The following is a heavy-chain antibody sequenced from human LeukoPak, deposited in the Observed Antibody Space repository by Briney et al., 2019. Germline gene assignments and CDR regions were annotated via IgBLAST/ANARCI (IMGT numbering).Heavy chain of an antibody. D-gene: IGHD3-10*01. J-gene: IGHJ3*02. V-gene: IGHV3-11*06. CDR3: ARALTMVRDGPDAFDI. CDR2: ISSSSSYT. CDR1: GFTFSDYY. Sequence: PGGSLRLSCAASGFTFSDYYMSWIRQAPGKGLEWVPYISSSSSYTNYADSVKGRFTISRDNAKNSLYLQMNSLRAEDTAVYYCARALTMVRDGPDAFDIWGQGTMVTVSS.